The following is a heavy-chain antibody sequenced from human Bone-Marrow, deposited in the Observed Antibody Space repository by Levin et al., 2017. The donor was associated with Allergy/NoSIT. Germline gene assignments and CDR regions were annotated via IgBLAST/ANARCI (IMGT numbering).Heavy chain of an antibody. CDR2: ISAYTGDT. Sequence: ASVKVSCKASGYPFTMYGIGWVRQAPGQGLEWMGWISAYTGDTEYAQNLQGRVTMTTDTSTTTAHMELRSLRSDDTAVYFCARLRAAGLQVFDYWGQGTLVTVSS. CDR3: ARLRAAGLQVFDY. CDR1: GYPFTMYG. D-gene: IGHD3/OR15-3a*01. V-gene: IGHV1-18*04. J-gene: IGHJ4*02.